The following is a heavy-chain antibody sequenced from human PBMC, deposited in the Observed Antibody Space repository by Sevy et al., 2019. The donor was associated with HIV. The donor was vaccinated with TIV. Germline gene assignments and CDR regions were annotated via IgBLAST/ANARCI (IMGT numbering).Heavy chain of an antibody. D-gene: IGHD3-22*01. Sequence: GGSLRLSCAASGFTFSNYAMNWVRQAPGKGLEWVSGIRGGGGSSDKTNYADSVKGRFTISRDDSKNSLYLQLNSLRAEDTAIYYCARKYDSSGYFDYWGQGTLVTVSS. CDR3: ARKYDSSGYFDY. CDR1: GFTFSNYA. V-gene: IGHV3-23*01. CDR2: IRGGGGSSDKT. J-gene: IGHJ4*02.